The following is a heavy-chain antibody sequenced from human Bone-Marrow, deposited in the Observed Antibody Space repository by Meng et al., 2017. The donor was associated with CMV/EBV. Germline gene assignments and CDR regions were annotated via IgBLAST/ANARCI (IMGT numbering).Heavy chain of an antibody. CDR3: ASDYCDTTTCYI. CDR2: INPDSGGT. CDR1: GYTFTGYY. J-gene: IGHJ4*02. V-gene: IGHV1-2*02. D-gene: IGHD2-2*02. Sequence: ASVKVSCKASGYTFTGYYMHWVRQAPGQGLEWMGWINPDSGGTNYAQNFQGRVTMTRDTSISTAYMELSRLRSDDMAVYYCASDYCDTTTCYIWGQGTLVTVSS.